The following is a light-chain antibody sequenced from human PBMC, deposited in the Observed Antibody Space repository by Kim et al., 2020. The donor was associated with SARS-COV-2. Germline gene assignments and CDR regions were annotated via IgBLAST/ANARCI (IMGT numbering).Light chain of an antibody. Sequence: MATPNCKSSQTVLYNSNNKNYLAWYQQKPGQAPKLLIYWASIRESGVSDRFSGSGSETDFTLTISSLQAEDVAVYYCQQYYSTPPSFGQGTKLEI. CDR3: QQYYSTPPS. V-gene: IGKV4-1*01. CDR1: QTVLYNSNNKNY. J-gene: IGKJ2*03. CDR2: WAS.